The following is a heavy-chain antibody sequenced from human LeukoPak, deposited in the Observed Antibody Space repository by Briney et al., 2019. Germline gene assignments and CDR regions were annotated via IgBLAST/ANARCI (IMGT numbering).Heavy chain of an antibody. D-gene: IGHD3-22*01. CDR1: GYTLTELS. J-gene: IGHJ5*02. CDR3: ARVSGLGWGYYYDSSGYYFDP. Sequence: GASVKVSCKVSGYTLTELSMHWVRQAPGKGLEWMGGFDPEDGETIYAQKFQGRVTMTEDTSTDTAYMELSSLRSEDTAVYYCARVSGLGWGYYYDSSGYYFDPWGQGTLVTVSS. V-gene: IGHV1-24*01. CDR2: FDPEDGET.